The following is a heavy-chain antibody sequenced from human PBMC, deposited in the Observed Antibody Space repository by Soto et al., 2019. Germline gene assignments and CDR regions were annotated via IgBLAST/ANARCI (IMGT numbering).Heavy chain of an antibody. J-gene: IGHJ4*02. D-gene: IGHD3-22*01. V-gene: IGHV4-38-2*01. CDR2: IYHSGRN. CDR1: GYSISSGYC. CDR3: ARVTVVTGCFDY. Sequence: PSATLSLTCAVSGYSISSGYCWGWIRQPPGKGLEWIGNIYHSGRNYFNPSLKSRVTLSVDTSKNQFSLKLSSVTAADTAVYYCARVTVVTGCFDYWGQGTVVTVSS.